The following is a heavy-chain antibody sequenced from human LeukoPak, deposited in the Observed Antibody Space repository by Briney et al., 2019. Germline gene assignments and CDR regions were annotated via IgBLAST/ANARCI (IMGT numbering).Heavy chain of an antibody. CDR2: ISSSSSYI. CDR1: GFTFSSYS. CDR3: AGVGYCSGGSCYSNNYYYYYGMDV. J-gene: IGHJ6*02. Sequence: GSLRLSCAASGFTFSSYSMNWVRQAPGKGLEWVSSISSSSSYIYYADSVKGRFTISRDNAKNSLYLQMNSLRAEDTAVYYCAGVGYCSGGSCYSNNYYYYYGMDVWGQGTTVTVSS. V-gene: IGHV3-21*01. D-gene: IGHD2-15*01.